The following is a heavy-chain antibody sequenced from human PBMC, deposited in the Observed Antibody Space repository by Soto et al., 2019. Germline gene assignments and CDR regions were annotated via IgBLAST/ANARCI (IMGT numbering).Heavy chain of an antibody. Sequence: SETLSLTCTVSGGSISSYYWSWIRQPPGKGLEWIGNIYYSGSTDYNPSLKSRVTISVDTSKNQFSLKLSSVTAADTAVYYCAKLHCITNNCVPLDPWGQGTLVTVSS. CDR3: AKLHCITNNCVPLDP. CDR1: GGSISSYY. CDR2: IYYSGST. V-gene: IGHV4-59*04. J-gene: IGHJ5*02. D-gene: IGHD3-10*01.